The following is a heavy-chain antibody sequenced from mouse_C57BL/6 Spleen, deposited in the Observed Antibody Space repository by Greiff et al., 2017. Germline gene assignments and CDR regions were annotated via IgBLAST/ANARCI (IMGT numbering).Heavy chain of an antibody. CDR3: ARETTVVATGDY. CDR1: GYTFTSYW. Sequence: QVQLQQPGAELVKPGASVKLSCKASGYTFTSYWMPWVKQRPGQGLEWIGLIHPNSGSTNYNEKFKSKATLTVDKSSSTAYMQLSSLTSEDSAVYYCARETTVVATGDYWGQGTTLTVSS. CDR2: IHPNSGST. D-gene: IGHD1-1*01. V-gene: IGHV1-64*01. J-gene: IGHJ2*01.